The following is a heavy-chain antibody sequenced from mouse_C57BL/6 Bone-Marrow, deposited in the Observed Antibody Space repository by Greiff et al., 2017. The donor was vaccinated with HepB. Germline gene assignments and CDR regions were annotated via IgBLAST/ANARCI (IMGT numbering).Heavy chain of an antibody. CDR3: AREDDTPFAY. CDR2: IDPSDSYT. J-gene: IGHJ3*01. D-gene: IGHD5-1-1*01. V-gene: IGHV1-69*01. Sequence: QVQLQQPGAELVMPGASVKLSCKASGFTFTSYWMHWVKQRPGQGLEWIGEIDPSDSYTNYNQKFKGKSTLTVDKSSSTTYMQLSSLTSEDSAVYYCAREDDTPFAYWGRGTLITVSA. CDR1: GFTFTSYW.